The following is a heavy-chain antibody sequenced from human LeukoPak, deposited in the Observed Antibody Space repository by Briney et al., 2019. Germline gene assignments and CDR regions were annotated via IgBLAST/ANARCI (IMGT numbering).Heavy chain of an antibody. CDR2: IKSDGSIT. V-gene: IGHV3-74*01. CDR1: GFSFNNYW. CDR3: GTDNYYKVDV. J-gene: IGHJ6*03. Sequence: GVSLRLSCAASGFSFNNYWMVWVRQAPGKGLVWVSNIKSDGSITNYADSVKGRSTISRDNAKNTVYLEMNSLRAEDTAVYYCGTDNYYKVDVWGKGTTVTVSS.